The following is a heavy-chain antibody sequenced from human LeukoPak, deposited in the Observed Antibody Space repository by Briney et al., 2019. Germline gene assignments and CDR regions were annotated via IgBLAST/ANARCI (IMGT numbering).Heavy chain of an antibody. J-gene: IGHJ4*02. CDR2: IRGSGGST. CDR3: AKVPQDFWSGYYYHEGYYFDY. CDR1: GFTFSSYA. Sequence: GGSLRLSCAASGFTFSSYAMSWVRQAPGKGLEWVSAIRGSGGSTYYADSVKGRFTISRDNSKNTLYLQMNSLRAEDTAVYYCAKVPQDFWSGYYYHEGYYFDYWGQGTLVTVSS. V-gene: IGHV3-23*01. D-gene: IGHD3-3*01.